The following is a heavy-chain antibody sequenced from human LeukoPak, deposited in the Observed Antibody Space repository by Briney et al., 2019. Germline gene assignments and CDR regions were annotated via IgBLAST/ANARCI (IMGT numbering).Heavy chain of an antibody. J-gene: IGHJ4*02. CDR1: GYTFTSYY. Sequence: ASVKVSCKASGYTFTSYYMHWVRQAPGQGLEWMGIINPSGGSTSYAQKFQGGVTMTRDTSTSTVYMELSSLRSDDTAVYYCARDLIGAMVPFDYWGQGTLVTVSS. CDR3: ARDLIGAMVPFDY. D-gene: IGHD5-18*01. V-gene: IGHV1-46*01. CDR2: INPSGGST.